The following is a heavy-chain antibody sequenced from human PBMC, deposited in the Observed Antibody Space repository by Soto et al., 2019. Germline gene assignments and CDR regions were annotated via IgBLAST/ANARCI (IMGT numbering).Heavy chain of an antibody. V-gene: IGHV1-46*01. Sequence: ASVKVSCKASGYTFTSYYMHWVRQAPGQGLEWMGIINPSGGSTSYAQKFQGRVTMTRDASTSTVYMELSSLRSEDTAVYYCARDLAYCTNGVCNGMDVWGQGTTVTVS. CDR2: INPSGGST. CDR1: GYTFTSYY. CDR3: ARDLAYCTNGVCNGMDV. D-gene: IGHD2-8*01. J-gene: IGHJ6*02.